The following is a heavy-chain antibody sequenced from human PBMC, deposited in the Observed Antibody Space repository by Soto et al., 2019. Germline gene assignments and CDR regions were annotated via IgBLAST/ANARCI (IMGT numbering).Heavy chain of an antibody. V-gene: IGHV4-4*07. CDR3: ARGGCSGGNCYTRFDP. CDR1: CGSISSYY. CDR2: IYTSGTT. J-gene: IGHJ5*02. D-gene: IGHD2-21*01. Sequence: SETLSLTCSVSCGSISSYYWSWIRQPAGKGLEWIGRIYTSGTTNYNPSLKSRVTMSIETSKNQFSLKLNSVTAADTAVYYCARGGCSGGNCYTRFDPWGQGTLCTVSS.